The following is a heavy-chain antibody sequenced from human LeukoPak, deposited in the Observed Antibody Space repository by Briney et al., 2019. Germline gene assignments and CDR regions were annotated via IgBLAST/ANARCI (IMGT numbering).Heavy chain of an antibody. J-gene: IGHJ4*02. D-gene: IGHD5-12*01. Sequence: GSSVKVSCKASGGTFSSYAISWVRQAPGQGLEWMGWINAGNGNTKYSQKFQGRVTITRDTSASTAYMELSSLRSEDTAVYYCARDWDIVATMGDYWGQGTLVTVSS. CDR3: ARDWDIVATMGDY. CDR1: GGTFSSYA. CDR2: INAGNGNT. V-gene: IGHV1-3*01.